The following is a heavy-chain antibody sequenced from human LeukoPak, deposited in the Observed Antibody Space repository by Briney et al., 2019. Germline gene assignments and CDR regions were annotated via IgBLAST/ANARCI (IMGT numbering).Heavy chain of an antibody. CDR3: ARDTYVLLWFGELSSAFDI. CDR1: GGTFSSYA. J-gene: IGHJ3*02. CDR2: IIPIFGTA. Sequence: ASVKVSCKASGGTFSSYAISWVRQAPGQGLEWMGRIIPIFGTANYAQKFQGRVTITTDESTSTAYMELSSLRSEDTAVYYCARDTYVLLWFGELSSAFDIWGQGTMVTVSS. D-gene: IGHD3-10*01. V-gene: IGHV1-69*05.